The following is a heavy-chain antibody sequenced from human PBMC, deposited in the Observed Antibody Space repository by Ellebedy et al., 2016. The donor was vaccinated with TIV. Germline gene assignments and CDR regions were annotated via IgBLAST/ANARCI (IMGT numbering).Heavy chain of an antibody. Sequence: GGSLRLXXAASGFTFSSYGMHWVRQAPGKGLEWVAVISYDGSNKYYADSVKGRFTISRDNSKNTLYLQMNSLRAEDTAVYYCETEGQLTGDPFDYWGQGTLVTVSS. J-gene: IGHJ4*02. V-gene: IGHV3-30*03. D-gene: IGHD7-27*01. CDR1: GFTFSSYG. CDR3: ETEGQLTGDPFDY. CDR2: ISYDGSNK.